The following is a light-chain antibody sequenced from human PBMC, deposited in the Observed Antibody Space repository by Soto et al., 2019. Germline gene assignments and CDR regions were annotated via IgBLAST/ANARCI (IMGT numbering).Light chain of an antibody. CDR2: DVT. J-gene: IGLJ1*01. CDR3: NSCTSANTYV. CDR1: SSDVGFHNF. V-gene: IGLV2-14*03. Sequence: QSALAQPASVSGSPGQSITISCTGTSSDVGFHNFVSWYQQHPGKAPKLVIYDVTNRPSGVPDRFSGSKSGNTASLTISGLQAEDEADYYCNSCTSANTYVFGTGTKVTAL.